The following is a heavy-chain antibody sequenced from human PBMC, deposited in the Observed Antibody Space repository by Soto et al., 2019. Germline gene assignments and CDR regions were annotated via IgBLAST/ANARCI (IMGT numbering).Heavy chain of an antibody. D-gene: IGHD3-16*01. Sequence: QVQLVQSGPEVKRPGASVKVSCKAFGYSFIKYGISWVRLAPGQRPEWMGWISGNGVPNYAPRHQGRFTMTVDTSSNTGFMELKGLTTGDTGMDYLSRDEKNWAKFEYWGQGTLVTGSS. CDR1: GYSFIKYG. CDR2: ISGNGVP. CDR3: SRDEKNWAKFEY. J-gene: IGHJ4*02. V-gene: IGHV1-18*01.